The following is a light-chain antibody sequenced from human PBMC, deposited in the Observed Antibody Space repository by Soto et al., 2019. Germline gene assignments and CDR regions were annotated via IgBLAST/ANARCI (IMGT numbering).Light chain of an antibody. Sequence: EIVLTQSPATLSLSPGESATLSCRASQSVGIFLAWYQQKSGQTPRLLIYDASNRAPGIPARFSGSGSGTDFTLTISSLEPEDFAVYYCQHRSNWLGTFGPGTKADIK. V-gene: IGKV3-11*01. CDR1: QSVGIF. CDR3: QHRSNWLGT. CDR2: DAS. J-gene: IGKJ3*01.